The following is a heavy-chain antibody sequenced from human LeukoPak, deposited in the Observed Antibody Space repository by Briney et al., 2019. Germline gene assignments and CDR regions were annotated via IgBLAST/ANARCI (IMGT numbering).Heavy chain of an antibody. CDR1: GGSISSGGYS. D-gene: IGHD3-10*01. Sequence: SQTLSLTCAVSGGSISSGGYSWSWIRQPPGKGLEWIGYIYHSGSTYYNPSLKSRVTISVDRSKNQFSLKLSSVTAADTAVYYCARVEATIIRGVILGEVCFDPWGQGTLVTVSS. CDR3: ARVEATIIRGVILGEVCFDP. J-gene: IGHJ5*02. V-gene: IGHV4-30-2*01. CDR2: IYHSGST.